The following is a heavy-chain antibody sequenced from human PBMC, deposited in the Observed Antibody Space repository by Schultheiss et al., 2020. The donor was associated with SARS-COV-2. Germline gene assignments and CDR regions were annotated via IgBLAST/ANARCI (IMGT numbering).Heavy chain of an antibody. Sequence: GGSLRLSCTASGFTFSDYYMSWIRQAPGKGLEWVSYISSSGSTIYYADSVKGRFTISRDNSKNTLYLQMGSLRAEDMAVYYCATWASSWYGYYYGMDVWGKGTTVTVSS. CDR1: GFTFSDYY. D-gene: IGHD6-13*01. J-gene: IGHJ6*04. CDR2: ISSSGSTI. V-gene: IGHV3-11*04. CDR3: ATWASSWYGYYYGMDV.